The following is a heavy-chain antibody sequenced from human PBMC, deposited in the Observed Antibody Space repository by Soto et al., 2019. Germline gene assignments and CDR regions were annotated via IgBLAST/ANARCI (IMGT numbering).Heavy chain of an antibody. CDR2: IYSGGIT. CDR3: ARGSSTTPTSYGYLAY. J-gene: IGHJ4*02. V-gene: IGHV3-53*01. Sequence: SCAASWFTVSSNYVSWFRQAPGKGLEWDSVIYSGGITYYADSVKGRLSVSRDNSTDTVFLQINRLRDDDTAIYYCARGSSTTPTSYGYLAYWGQGTLVTVSS. D-gene: IGHD1-1*01. CDR1: WFTVSSNY.